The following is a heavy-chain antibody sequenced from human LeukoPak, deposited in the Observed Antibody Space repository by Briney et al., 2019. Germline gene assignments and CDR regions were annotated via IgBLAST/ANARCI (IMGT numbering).Heavy chain of an antibody. V-gene: IGHV4-34*01. CDR2: INHSGST. J-gene: IGHJ4*02. CDR1: GGSFSGYY. CDR3: ARRRYSGYDYDY. Sequence: SETLSLTCAVYGGSFSGYYWSWIRQPPGKGLEWIGEINHSGSTNYNPSLKSRVTISVDTSKNQFSLKLRSVTAADTAVYYCARRRYSGYDYDYWGQGTLVTVSS. D-gene: IGHD5-12*01.